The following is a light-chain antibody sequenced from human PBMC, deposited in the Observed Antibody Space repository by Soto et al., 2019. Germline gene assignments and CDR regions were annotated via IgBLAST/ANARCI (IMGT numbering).Light chain of an antibody. CDR2: DAS. CDR3: QQYGSSPRT. V-gene: IGKV3-20*01. CDR1: QSVSSSY. J-gene: IGKJ1*01. Sequence: EIVLTQSPGTLSLSPGEGATLSCRASQSVSSSYIAWYQQRPGQAPRLLIHDASSRATGIPDRFSGSGSGTDFTLTISRLEPEDFAVYYCQQYGSSPRTFGQGTKVDIK.